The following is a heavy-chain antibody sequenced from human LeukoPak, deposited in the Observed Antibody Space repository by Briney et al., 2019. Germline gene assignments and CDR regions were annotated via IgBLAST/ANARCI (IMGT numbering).Heavy chain of an antibody. V-gene: IGHV4-30-2*01. CDR1: GGSISSGGYY. CDR2: IYHSGST. J-gene: IGHJ4*02. D-gene: IGHD4-11*01. CDR3: ARGVFYSNYLAPFDY. Sequence: SQTLSLTCTVSGGSISSGGYYWSWIRQPPGKGLEWIGYIYHSGSTYYNPSLKSRVTISVDRSKNQFSLKLSSVTAADTAVYYCARGVFYSNYLAPFDYWGQGTLVTVSS.